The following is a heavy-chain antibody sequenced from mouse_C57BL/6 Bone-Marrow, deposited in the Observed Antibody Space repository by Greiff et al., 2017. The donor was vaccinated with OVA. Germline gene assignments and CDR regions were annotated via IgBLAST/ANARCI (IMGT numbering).Heavy chain of an antibody. Sequence: VQLQQSGAELARPGASVKLSCKASGYTFTSYGISWVKQRTGQGLEWIGEIYPRSGNTYYNEKFKGKATLTADKSSSTAYMELRSLTSEDSAVYFCARIYYGNYVPPRVAYWGQGTLVTVSA. V-gene: IGHV1-81*01. CDR1: GYTFTSYG. CDR3: ARIYYGNYVPPRVAY. D-gene: IGHD2-1*01. CDR2: IYPRSGNT. J-gene: IGHJ3*01.